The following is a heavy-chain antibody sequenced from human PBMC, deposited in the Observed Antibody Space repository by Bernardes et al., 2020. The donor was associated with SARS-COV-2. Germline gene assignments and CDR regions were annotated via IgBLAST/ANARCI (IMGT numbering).Heavy chain of an antibody. CDR3: VRDPPTYCGGDCGG. Sequence: GGSLRLSCGASGFTFSSYWMSWVRQAPGKGLEWVANIKQDGSEKNYVDSVKGRFTISRDNAKNSLYLQMNSLRAEDTAVYYCVRDPPTYCGGDCGGWGQGTLVTVSS. CDR1: GFTFSSYW. CDR2: IKQDGSEK. J-gene: IGHJ4*02. D-gene: IGHD2-21*02. V-gene: IGHV3-7*04.